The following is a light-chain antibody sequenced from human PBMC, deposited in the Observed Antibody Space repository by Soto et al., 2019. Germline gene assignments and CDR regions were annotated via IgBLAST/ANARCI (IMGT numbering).Light chain of an antibody. CDR2: GTS. Sequence: EIVMTQSPATLSVSPGERATLSCRASQSVSSNLAWYQQKPGQTPRLLIYGTSSRATGIPDRFSGSGSGTDLTLTISRLEPEDFAVYYCQQYGSSPITFGQGTRLENK. J-gene: IGKJ5*01. CDR1: QSVSSN. V-gene: IGKV3-20*01. CDR3: QQYGSSPIT.